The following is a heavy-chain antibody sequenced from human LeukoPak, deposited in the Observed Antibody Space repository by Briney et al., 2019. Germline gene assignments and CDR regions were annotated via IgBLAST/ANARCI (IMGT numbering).Heavy chain of an antibody. CDR3: ATDPTTSPMVRGVIMGGGDY. Sequence: EASVKVSCKASGGTFSSYAISWVRQAPGQGLEWMGRIIPILGIANYAQKFQGRVTMTRDTSTSTVYMELSSLRSEDTAVYYCATDPTTSPMVRGVIMGGGDYWGQGTLVTVSS. D-gene: IGHD3-10*01. CDR1: GGTFSSYA. V-gene: IGHV1-69*04. J-gene: IGHJ4*02. CDR2: IIPILGIA.